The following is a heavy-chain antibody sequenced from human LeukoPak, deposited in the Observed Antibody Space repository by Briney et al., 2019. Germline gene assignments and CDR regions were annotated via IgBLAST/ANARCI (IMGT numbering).Heavy chain of an antibody. J-gene: IGHJ1*01. CDR2: IYYIGST. Sequence: SETLSLTCTVSGGSISSYYWSWIRQPPGKGLEWIGYIYYIGSTNYNPSLKSRVTISVDTSKNQLSLKLRSVTAADTAVYYCARVVQSTDSSGFYLPEYFQHWGQGTLVTVSS. CDR3: ARVVQSTDSSGFYLPEYFQH. V-gene: IGHV4-59*08. D-gene: IGHD3-22*01. CDR1: GGSISSYY.